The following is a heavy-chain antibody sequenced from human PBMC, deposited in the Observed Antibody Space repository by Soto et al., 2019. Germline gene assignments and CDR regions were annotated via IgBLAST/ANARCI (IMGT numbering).Heavy chain of an antibody. V-gene: IGHV4-4*02. D-gene: IGHD3-10*01. J-gene: IGHJ4*02. Sequence: QVQLQESGPGLVKPSGTLSLTCAVSGGSISSSNWWSWVRQPPGKGLDWIGEIYHSGNTNYNPSPRSRAPMAVEKSGNKFSLRLSSVTAADTAVYSCARRWGEGRVDYWGQGTLVTVSS. CDR2: IYHSGNT. CDR1: GGSISSSNW. CDR3: ARRWGEGRVDY.